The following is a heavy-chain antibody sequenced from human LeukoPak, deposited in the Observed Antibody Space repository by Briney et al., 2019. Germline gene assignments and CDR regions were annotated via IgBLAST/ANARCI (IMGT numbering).Heavy chain of an antibody. V-gene: IGHV4-34*01. CDR3: ARVLRCFDWLLLPQSNYYFDY. Sequence: SETLSLTCAVYGGSFSGYYWSWIRQPPGKGLEWIGEINHSGSTNYNPSLKSRVTISVDTSKNQFSLKLSSVTAADTAVYYCARVLRCFDWLLLPQSNYYFDYWGQGTLVTVSS. CDR2: INHSGST. CDR1: GGSFSGYY. D-gene: IGHD3-9*01. J-gene: IGHJ4*02.